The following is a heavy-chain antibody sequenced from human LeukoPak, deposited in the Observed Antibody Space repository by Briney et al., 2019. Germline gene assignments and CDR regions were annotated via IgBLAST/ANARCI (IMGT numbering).Heavy chain of an antibody. D-gene: IGHD3-22*01. CDR3: ARDLTYYYDSSGYYDY. V-gene: IGHV3-30*02. Sequence: GGSLRLSCAASGFTFSSYGMHWVRRAPGKGLEWVAFIRYDGSNKYYADSVKGRFTISRDNAKNSLYLQMNSLRAEDTAVYYCARDLTYYYDSSGYYDYWGQGTLVTVSS. J-gene: IGHJ4*02. CDR2: IRYDGSNK. CDR1: GFTFSSYG.